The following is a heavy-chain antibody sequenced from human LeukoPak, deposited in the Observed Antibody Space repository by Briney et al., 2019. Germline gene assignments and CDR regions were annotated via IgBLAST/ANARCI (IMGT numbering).Heavy chain of an antibody. CDR1: GFTFSYHW. CDR2: IDGGGSST. D-gene: IGHD3-22*01. Sequence: PGGSLRLSCGASGFTFSYHWMHWVRQVPGKGLLWVSRIDGGGSSTSYADSVKGRFSISRDNAKSTLYLQMSSLRAEGTAVYYCARGPGSSGGAYVGDYWGPGTLVTVSS. CDR3: ARGPGSSGGAYVGDY. V-gene: IGHV3-74*01. J-gene: IGHJ4*01.